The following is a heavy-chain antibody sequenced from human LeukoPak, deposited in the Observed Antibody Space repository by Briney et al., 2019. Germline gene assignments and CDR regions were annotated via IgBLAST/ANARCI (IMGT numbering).Heavy chain of an antibody. D-gene: IGHD3-22*01. J-gene: IGHJ4*02. Sequence: GGSLRLSCAASGFTVSSNYMSWVRQAPGKGLEWVSVIYTGGSTYYADSVKGRFTISRDNSKNTLHLQMNSLRAEDTAVYYCTRGNHNYDSSGRDWGQGTLVTVSS. CDR3: TRGNHNYDSSGRD. V-gene: IGHV3-66*02. CDR2: IYTGGST. CDR1: GFTVSSNY.